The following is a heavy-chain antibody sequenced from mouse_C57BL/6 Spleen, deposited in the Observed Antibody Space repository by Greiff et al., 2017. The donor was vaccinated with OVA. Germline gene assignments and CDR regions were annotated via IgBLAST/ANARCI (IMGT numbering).Heavy chain of an antibody. CDR2: INPNNGGT. J-gene: IGHJ1*03. D-gene: IGHD2-13*01. CDR1: GYTFTDYY. V-gene: IGHV1-26*01. Sequence: EVQLQQSGPELVKPGASVKISCKASGYTFTDYYMNWVKQSHGKSLEWIGDINPNNGGTSYNQKFKGKATLTVDKSSSTAYMELRSLTSEDSAVYYCARCDYGWYFDVWGTGTTVTVSS. CDR3: ARCDYGWYFDV.